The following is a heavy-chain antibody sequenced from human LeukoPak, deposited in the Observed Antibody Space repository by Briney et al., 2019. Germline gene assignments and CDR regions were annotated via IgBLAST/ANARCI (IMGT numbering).Heavy chain of an antibody. CDR3: ANDYGDHWTPYY. J-gene: IGHJ4*02. D-gene: IGHD4-17*01. CDR2: INSDGSST. CDR1: GFTFSSYW. V-gene: IGHV3-74*01. Sequence: GGSLRLSCAVSGFTFSSYWMHWVRQAPGKGLVWVSRINSDGSSTSYADSVKGRFTISRDNAKNTLYLQMNSLRAEDTAVYYCANDYGDHWTPYYWGQGTLVTVSS.